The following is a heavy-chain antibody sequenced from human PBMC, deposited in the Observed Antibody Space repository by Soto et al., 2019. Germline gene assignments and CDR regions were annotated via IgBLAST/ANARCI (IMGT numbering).Heavy chain of an antibody. CDR2: ISHDSDYT. CDR1: GFTFSDYY. Sequence: QVQLVESGGGLVKPGGSLRLSCAASGFTFSDYYMSWIRQAPGQGLEWVSYISHDSDYTSYADSVRGRFSISRDNAQKSLYLQINSLRAEDTALYYCARPNTPYSGGNSGAVDIWGQGTMVTVSS. V-gene: IGHV3-11*06. CDR3: ARPNTPYSGGNSGAVDI. D-gene: IGHD2-21*02. J-gene: IGHJ3*02.